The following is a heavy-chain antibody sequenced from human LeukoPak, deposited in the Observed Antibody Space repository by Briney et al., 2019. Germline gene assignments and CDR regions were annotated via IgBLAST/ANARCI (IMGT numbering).Heavy chain of an antibody. CDR3: AKDLDRGVIGGFDT. CDR1: GVSINIHY. D-gene: IGHD3-10*01. CDR2: IYHTDNT. V-gene: IGHV4-59*11. Sequence: SETLSLTCTVSGVSINIHYWSWIRQPPGKGREGIGYIYHTDNTKYSPSLKTRVTISMDTPKNQFSLKLTSVTAADTAVYYCAKDLDRGVIGGFDTWGQGTLVTVSS. J-gene: IGHJ5*02.